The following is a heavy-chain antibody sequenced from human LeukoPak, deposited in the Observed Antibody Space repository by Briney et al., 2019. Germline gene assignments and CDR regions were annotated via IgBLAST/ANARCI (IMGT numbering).Heavy chain of an antibody. CDR1: GGSISTYY. CDR3: ARTDGKQLPPRY. D-gene: IGHD5-18*01. CDR2: IYYSGST. J-gene: IGHJ4*02. Sequence: NPSETLCLTCTVSGGSISTYYWSWNRQPPGKGLEWIGYIYYSGSTNYNPSLKSRVTISVDTSKNQFSLNLSSVTAADTAVYYCARTDGKQLPPRYWGQGTLVTVSS. V-gene: IGHV4-59*08.